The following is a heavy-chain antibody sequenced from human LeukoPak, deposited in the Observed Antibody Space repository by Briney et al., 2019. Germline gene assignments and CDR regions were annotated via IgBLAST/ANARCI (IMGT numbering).Heavy chain of an antibody. CDR1: GFTFSSYA. Sequence: GGSLRLSCAASGFTFSSYAMHWVRQAPGKGLEWVAVISYDGSNKYYADSVKGRFTISRDNSKNTLYLQMNSLRAEDTAVYYCAKESLGYCSSTSCYRSGFDYWGQGTLVTVSS. V-gene: IGHV3-30-3*01. J-gene: IGHJ4*02. CDR2: ISYDGSNK. CDR3: AKESLGYCSSTSCYRSGFDY. D-gene: IGHD2-2*02.